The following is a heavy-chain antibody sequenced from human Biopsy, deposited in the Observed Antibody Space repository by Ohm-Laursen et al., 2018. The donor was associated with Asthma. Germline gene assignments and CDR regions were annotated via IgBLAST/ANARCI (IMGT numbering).Heavy chain of an antibody. CDR3: ARAVDYSHYYGIDV. Sequence: GSIKTSRYTFDSGGITGFHTATGQGVRLMGCFGVYNGNTKVAQKLQDRVTMITDTSTSTAYMELRSLRSDDTAVYFCARAVDYSHYYGIDVWGQGTTVTVS. CDR1: RYTFDSGG. D-gene: IGHD3-10*01. J-gene: IGHJ6*02. CDR2: FGVYNGNT. V-gene: IGHV1-18*01.